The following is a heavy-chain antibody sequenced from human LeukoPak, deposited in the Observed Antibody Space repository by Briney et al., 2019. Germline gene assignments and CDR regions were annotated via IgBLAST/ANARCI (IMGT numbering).Heavy chain of an antibody. V-gene: IGHV4-61*08. D-gene: IGHD1-1*01. CDR1: GGSISSGDYY. Sequence: PSQPLSLTCTVSGGSISSGDYYWSWIRQPPGKGLEWIGYIYYSGSTNYNPSLKSRVTISVDTSKNQFSLKLSSVTAADTAVYYCARDRLERDYYYGMDVWGQGTTVTVSS. J-gene: IGHJ6*02. CDR3: ARDRLERDYYYGMDV. CDR2: IYYSGST.